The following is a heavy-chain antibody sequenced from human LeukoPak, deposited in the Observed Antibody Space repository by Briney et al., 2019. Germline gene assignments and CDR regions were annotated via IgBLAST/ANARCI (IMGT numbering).Heavy chain of an antibody. CDR1: GFTFSSYE. J-gene: IGHJ5*02. CDR2: ISSSGSTI. Sequence: PGGSLRLSCAASGFTFSSYEMNWVRQAPGKGLEWVSYISSSGSTIYYADSVKGRFTISRDNAKNSLYLQMNSLRAEDTAVYYCARDVEDYDYVWGSYRSNWFDPWGQGTLVTVSS. D-gene: IGHD3-16*02. V-gene: IGHV3-48*03. CDR3: ARDVEDYDYVWGSYRSNWFDP.